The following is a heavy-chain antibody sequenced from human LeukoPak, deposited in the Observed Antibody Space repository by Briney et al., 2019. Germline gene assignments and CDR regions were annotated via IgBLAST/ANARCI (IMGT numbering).Heavy chain of an antibody. CDR1: GYTFTGYY. Sequence: GASVKVSCKASGYTFTGYYMHWVRQAPGQGLEWMGWINPNSGGTNYAQKFQGRVTMTRDTSISTAYMELSRLRSDDTAVYYCAKALTYYDFWSGSYYFDYWGQGTLVTVSS. CDR3: AKALTYYDFWSGSYYFDY. CDR2: INPNSGGT. V-gene: IGHV1-2*02. J-gene: IGHJ4*02. D-gene: IGHD3-3*01.